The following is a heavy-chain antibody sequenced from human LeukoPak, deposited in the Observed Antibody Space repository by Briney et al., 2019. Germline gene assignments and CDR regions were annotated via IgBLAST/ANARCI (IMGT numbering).Heavy chain of an antibody. J-gene: IGHJ4*02. Sequence: PGGSLRPSCAASGFTFDDYAMHWVRQAPGKGLEWVSGISWNSGSIGYADSVKGRFTISRDNAKNSLYLQMNSLRAEDTAVYCCAKDVRTKRPPPEGFDYWGQGTLVTVSS. V-gene: IGHV3-9*01. CDR3: AKDVRTKRPPPEGFDY. D-gene: IGHD1-14*01. CDR2: ISWNSGSI. CDR1: GFTFDDYA.